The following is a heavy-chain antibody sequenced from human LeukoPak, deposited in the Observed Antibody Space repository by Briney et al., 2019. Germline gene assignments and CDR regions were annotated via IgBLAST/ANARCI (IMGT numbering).Heavy chain of an antibody. CDR2: IYSGGST. Sequence: GGSLRLSCAASGFTVSSNYMSWVRQAPGKGLEWVSVIYSGGSTYYADSVKGRFTISRDNSKNTLYLQMNSLRAEDTAVYYCARDLVVPAAIDWGQGTLVTVSS. V-gene: IGHV3-66*01. D-gene: IGHD2-2*02. CDR1: GFTVSSNY. CDR3: ARDLVVPAAID. J-gene: IGHJ4*02.